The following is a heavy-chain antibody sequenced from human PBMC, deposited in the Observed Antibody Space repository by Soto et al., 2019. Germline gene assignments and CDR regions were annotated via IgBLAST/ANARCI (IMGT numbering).Heavy chain of an antibody. D-gene: IGHD4-17*01. J-gene: IGHJ5*02. Sequence: ASVKVSCKASGGTFSSYAISWVRQAPGQGLEWMGGIIPIFGTANYAQKFQGRVTITADESTSTAYMELSSLRSEDTAVYYCASPGHDYGDYSAVSWFDPWGQGTLVTVSS. V-gene: IGHV1-69*13. CDR2: IIPIFGTA. CDR1: GGTFSSYA. CDR3: ASPGHDYGDYSAVSWFDP.